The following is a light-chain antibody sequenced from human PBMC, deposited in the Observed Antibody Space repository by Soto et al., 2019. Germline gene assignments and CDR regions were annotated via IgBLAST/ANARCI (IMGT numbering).Light chain of an antibody. Sequence: QSALTQPASVSGSPGQSITISCTGTSSDVGDYNYVSWYQQHPGKAPKLIIYEVSYRPSGVSNRFSGSKSGNTASLSISGLQAEDEADYYCSSYTSSSTFYVFGSGTQLTVL. J-gene: IGLJ7*01. CDR3: SSYTSSSTFYV. CDR1: SSDVGDYNY. CDR2: EVS. V-gene: IGLV2-14*01.